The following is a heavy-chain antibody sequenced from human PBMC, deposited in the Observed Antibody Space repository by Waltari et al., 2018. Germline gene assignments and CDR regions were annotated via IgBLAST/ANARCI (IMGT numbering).Heavy chain of an antibody. V-gene: IGHV3-33*01. CDR2: IWSDGSYE. D-gene: IGHD3-10*01. CDR1: GFAFSSCA. Sequence: QVQLVESGGGVVQPGRSLRLSCAASGFAFSSCAMHWVRQAPGKGVGWVAVIWSDGSYEYYADSVKCRFTVSRDNSKTALFVQMNSLRAEDTAVYYCARALGSGSFLIDFWGQGTLVTVSS. J-gene: IGHJ4*02. CDR3: ARALGSGSFLIDF.